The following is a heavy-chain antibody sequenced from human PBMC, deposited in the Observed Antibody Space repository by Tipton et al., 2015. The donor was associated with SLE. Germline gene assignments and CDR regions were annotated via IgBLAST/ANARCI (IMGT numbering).Heavy chain of an antibody. Sequence: GSLRLSCVVSGFTFSDYWMTWVRQTPGMGLEWVALIKHDGSQEDYVDSVKGRFTISRDNARNSLYLQMNRLTAEDTAIYYFGTDPNWGGRVLGVWGPGTKVTVSS. V-gene: IGHV3-7*03. J-gene: IGHJ3*01. CDR2: IKHDGSQE. CDR3: GTDPNWGGRVLGV. D-gene: IGHD7-27*01. CDR1: GFTFSDYW.